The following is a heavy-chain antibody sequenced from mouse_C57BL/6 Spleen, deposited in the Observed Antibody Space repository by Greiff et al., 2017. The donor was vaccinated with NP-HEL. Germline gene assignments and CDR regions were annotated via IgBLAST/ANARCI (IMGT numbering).Heavy chain of an antibody. V-gene: IGHV1-55*01. Sequence: VQLQQPGAELVKPGASVKMSCKASGYTFTSYWITWVKQRPGQGLEWIGDIYPGSGSTNYNEKFKSKATLTVDTSSSTAYMQLSSLTSEDSAVYYCARGGFDYGSSYRFAYWGQGTLVTVSA. CDR3: ARGGFDYGSSYRFAY. CDR2: IYPGSGST. D-gene: IGHD1-1*01. J-gene: IGHJ3*01. CDR1: GYTFTSYW.